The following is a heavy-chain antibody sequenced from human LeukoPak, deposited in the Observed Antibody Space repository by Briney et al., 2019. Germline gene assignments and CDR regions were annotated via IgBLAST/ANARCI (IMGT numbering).Heavy chain of an antibody. J-gene: IGHJ3*02. D-gene: IGHD3-22*01. Sequence: PGGSLRLSCAASGFTFSSYGMSWVRQAPGKGLEWVSAISGSGGSTYYADSVKGRFTISRDNSKNTLYLQMNSLRAEDTAVYYCAKNLVYYDSSGFGFDGDAFDIWGQGTMVTVSS. CDR3: AKNLVYYDSSGFGFDGDAFDI. CDR2: ISGSGGST. V-gene: IGHV3-23*01. CDR1: GFTFSSYG.